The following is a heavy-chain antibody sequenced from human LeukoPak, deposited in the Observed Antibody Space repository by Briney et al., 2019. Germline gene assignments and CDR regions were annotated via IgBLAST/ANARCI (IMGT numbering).Heavy chain of an antibody. CDR1: GFSFSSYA. Sequence: GGSLRLSCTASGFSFSSYAMNWVRQAPGKGLEWVSGISGSGGSTYYADPVKGRFTISRDNSKNTVYLQMNSLRAEDTAVYYCAKDRGLVGATPSNFDYWGQGTLVTVSS. CDR3: AKDRGLVGATPSNFDY. V-gene: IGHV3-23*01. CDR2: ISGSGGST. J-gene: IGHJ4*02. D-gene: IGHD1-26*01.